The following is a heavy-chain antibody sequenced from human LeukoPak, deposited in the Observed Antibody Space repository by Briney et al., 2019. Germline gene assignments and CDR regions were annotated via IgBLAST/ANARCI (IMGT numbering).Heavy chain of an antibody. CDR3: AKVRRFSDFWNQYYFDY. J-gene: IGHJ4*02. CDR1: GFTFSSHG. D-gene: IGHD3-3*01. V-gene: IGHV3-30*02. CDR2: IRYDGSNK. Sequence: GGSLRLSCAASGFTFSSHGMHWVRQAPGKGLEWVAFIRYDGSNKYYADSVKGRFTISRDNSENTLYLQMNSLRAEDTAVYYCAKVRRFSDFWNQYYFDYWGQGALVTVSS.